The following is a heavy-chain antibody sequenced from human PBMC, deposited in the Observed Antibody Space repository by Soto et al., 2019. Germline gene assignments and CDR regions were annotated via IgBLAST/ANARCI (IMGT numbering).Heavy chain of an antibody. J-gene: IGHJ3*02. D-gene: IGHD1-26*01. CDR2: IRSGSGTI. CDR1: GFIFSDYY. V-gene: IGHV3-11*01. CDR3: ARKRSRGTPYAFDI. Sequence: QVQLVESGGGLVSPGGSLRLSCAASGFIFSDYYMNWVRQAPGKGLEWMSYIRSGSGTIDYADSVKGRFTISRDNAKNSLYLQMNSLRAEDTAVYYCARKRSRGTPYAFDIWGQGTKVTVSS.